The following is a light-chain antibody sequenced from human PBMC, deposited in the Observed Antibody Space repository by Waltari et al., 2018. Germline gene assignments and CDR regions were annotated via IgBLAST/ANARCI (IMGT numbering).Light chain of an antibody. CDR2: DDS. CDR1: NLEAKS. V-gene: IGLV3-21*02. J-gene: IGLJ2*01. Sequence: YVLTQPPSVSVAPGQTAKITCGGDNLEAKSVNWYKQRPGQAPVLVVYDDSDRPSGIPERFSGSNSGKATLTISRVEAGDEADYYCQVWDSTSDHVVFGGGTKLNVL. CDR3: QVWDSTSDHVV.